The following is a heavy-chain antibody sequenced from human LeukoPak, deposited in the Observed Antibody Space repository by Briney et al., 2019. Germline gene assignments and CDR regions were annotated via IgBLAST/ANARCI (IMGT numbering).Heavy chain of an antibody. CDR1: DDSISDYY. J-gene: IGHJ5*02. D-gene: IGHD2-15*01. CDR2: FHNSGTS. CDR3: ARLVVAASNWFDP. V-gene: IGHV4-59*08. Sequence: SETLSLTCTVSDDSISDYYRGWIRQPPGKGLEWIGYFHNSGTSTYNPSLKSRVTISADTSKNQFSLKLSSVTAADTAVYYCARLVVAASNWFDPWGQGTPVTVSS.